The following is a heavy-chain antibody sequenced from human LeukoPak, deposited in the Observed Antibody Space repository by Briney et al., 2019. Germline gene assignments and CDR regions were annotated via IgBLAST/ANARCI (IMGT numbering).Heavy chain of an antibody. CDR3: ARVPAPLEIMIPLDGAGWFDP. CDR1: GGSISSSSYY. V-gene: IGHV4-39*07. CDR2: IYYSGST. Sequence: SETLSLTCTVSGGSISSSSYYWGWIRQPPGKGLEWIGSIYYSGSTYYNPSLKSRVTISVDTSKNQFSLKLSSVTAADTAVYYCARVPAPLEIMIPLDGAGWFDPWGQGTLVTVSS. J-gene: IGHJ5*02. D-gene: IGHD3-16*01.